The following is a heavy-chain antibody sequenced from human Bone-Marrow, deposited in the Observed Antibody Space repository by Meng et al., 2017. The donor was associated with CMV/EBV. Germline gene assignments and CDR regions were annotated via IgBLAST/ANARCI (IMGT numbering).Heavy chain of an antibody. J-gene: IGHJ6*02. D-gene: IGHD3-3*01. V-gene: IGHV1-69*05. CDR3: ARVIWSIHYYYYGMDV. CDR1: GGTFSSYA. CDR2: IIPIFGTA. Sequence: SVKVSCKASGGTFSSYAISWVRQAPGQGLEWMGGIIPIFGTANYAQKFQGRVTITTDESTSTAYMELSSLRSEDTAVYYCARVIWSIHYYYYGMDVWDQGTTVTVAS.